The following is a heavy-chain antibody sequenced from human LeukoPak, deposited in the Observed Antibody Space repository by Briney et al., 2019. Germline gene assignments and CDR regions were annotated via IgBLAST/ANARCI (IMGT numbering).Heavy chain of an antibody. Sequence: PGGSLRLSCAASGFTVSSNYMSWVRQAPGKGLEWVSAISGSGGSTYYADSVKGRFTISRDNAKNSLYLQMNSLRAEDTAVYYCARDSSGYQWGQGTLVTVSS. V-gene: IGHV3-11*04. CDR2: ISGSGGST. CDR1: GFTVSSNY. J-gene: IGHJ4*02. CDR3: ARDSSGYQ. D-gene: IGHD3-22*01.